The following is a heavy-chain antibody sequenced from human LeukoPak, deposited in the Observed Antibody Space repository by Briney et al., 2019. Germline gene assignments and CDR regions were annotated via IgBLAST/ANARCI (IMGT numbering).Heavy chain of an antibody. J-gene: IGHJ4*02. D-gene: IGHD4-23*01. CDR3: ARDRGDYSGDPGYFDY. Sequence: SETLSLTCSVSGDSVSSDTSGYYWTWIRQRPGKGLEWIGNIHSSGSTSYNPSLRSRLSISRDRSKNQFSLKLTSVTAADTAFYYCARDRGDYSGDPGYFDYWGQGPLVTVSS. CDR2: IHSSGST. V-gene: IGHV4-31*03. CDR1: GDSVSSDTSGYY.